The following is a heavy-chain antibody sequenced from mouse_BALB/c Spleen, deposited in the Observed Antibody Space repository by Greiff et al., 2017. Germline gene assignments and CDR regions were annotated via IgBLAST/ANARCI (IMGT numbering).Heavy chain of an antibody. J-gene: IGHJ2*01. CDR1: GYSITSGYY. Sequence: EVHLLESGPGLVKPSQSLSLTCSVTGYSITSGYYWNWIRQFPGNKLEWMGYISYDGSNNYNPSLKNRISITRDTSKNQFFLKLNSVTTEDTATYYCARGWDYGYYFDYWGQGTTLTVSS. CDR3: ARGWDYGYYFDY. D-gene: IGHD2-2*01. CDR2: ISYDGSN. V-gene: IGHV3-6*02.